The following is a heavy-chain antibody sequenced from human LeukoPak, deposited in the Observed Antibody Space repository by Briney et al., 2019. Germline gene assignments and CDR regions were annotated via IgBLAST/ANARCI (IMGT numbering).Heavy chain of an antibody. J-gene: IGHJ3*02. CDR3: ARWSGSSGWYGAFDI. D-gene: IGHD6-19*01. Sequence: GESLKISCKGSGYSFTSDWIGWVRQMPGKGLEWMGIIYPGDSDTRYSPSCQGQVTISADKSISTAYLQWSSLKASDTAMYFCARWSGSSGWYGAFDIWGPGTMVTVSS. CDR1: GYSFTSDW. CDR2: IYPGDSDT. V-gene: IGHV5-51*01.